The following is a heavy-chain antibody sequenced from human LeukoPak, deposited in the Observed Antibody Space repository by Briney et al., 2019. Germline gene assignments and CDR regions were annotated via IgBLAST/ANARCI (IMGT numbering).Heavy chain of an antibody. CDR3: AREGSGGVRFGELTPVFDY. CDR1: GFTFSSYA. J-gene: IGHJ4*02. V-gene: IGHV3-30*04. CDR2: ISYDGSNK. D-gene: IGHD3-10*01. Sequence: PGGSLRLSCAASGFTFSSYAMHWVRQAPGKGLEWVAVISYDGSNKYYADSVKGRFTISRDNSKNTLYLQMNSLRAGDTAVYYCAREGSGGVRFGELTPVFDYWGQGTLVTVSS.